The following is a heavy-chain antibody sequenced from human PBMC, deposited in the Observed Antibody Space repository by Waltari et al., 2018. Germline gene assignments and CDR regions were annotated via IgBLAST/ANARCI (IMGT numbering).Heavy chain of an antibody. CDR1: GGSISSGGYY. CDR3: ARLRDSVDY. Sequence: QLQLQESGPGLAKPSETLSLTCTVSGGSISSGGYYWAWLRPPPGKGLEWIGSIFYTGRGYYNPSLKSRLTMSVDTSKNQLSLRLSAVTAADTAVYYCARLRDSVDYWGQGTLVTVSS. CDR2: IFYTGRG. J-gene: IGHJ4*02. V-gene: IGHV4-39*01.